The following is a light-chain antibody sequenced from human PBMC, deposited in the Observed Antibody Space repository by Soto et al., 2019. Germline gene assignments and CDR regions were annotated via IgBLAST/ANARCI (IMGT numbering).Light chain of an antibody. CDR3: QQLNSYPFT. J-gene: IGKJ5*01. V-gene: IGKV1-13*02. CDR1: QGISSA. Sequence: AILLTQSPSSLSASVGDRVTITCRASQGISSALAWYQHKPGRPPRVLIYDASSLQSGVPSRFSGSESGTECTLTISSLQPEDSATYYCQQLNSYPFTFGQGTRLEIK. CDR2: DAS.